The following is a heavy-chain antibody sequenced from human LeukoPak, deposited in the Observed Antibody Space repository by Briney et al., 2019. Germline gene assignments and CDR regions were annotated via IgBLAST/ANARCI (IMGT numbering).Heavy chain of an antibody. Sequence: SETLSLTCAVYGGSFSGYYWSWIRQPPGKGLEWIEEINHSGSTNYNPSLKSRVTISVDTSKNQFSLKLSSVTAADTAVYYCARGKMYSSSWYNYWGQGTLVTVSS. CDR2: INHSGST. CDR1: GGSFSGYY. CDR3: ARGKMYSSSWYNY. V-gene: IGHV4-34*01. D-gene: IGHD6-13*01. J-gene: IGHJ4*02.